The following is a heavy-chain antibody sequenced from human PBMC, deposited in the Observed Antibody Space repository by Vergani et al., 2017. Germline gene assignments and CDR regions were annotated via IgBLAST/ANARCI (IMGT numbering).Heavy chain of an antibody. CDR3: ARQQQWLVYEGDAFDI. CDR2: ISGSGGST. V-gene: IGHV3-23*04. J-gene: IGHJ3*02. Sequence: VQLVESGGGVVQPGGSLRLSCAASGFTFSSYAMSWVRQAPGKGLEWVSAISGSGGSTYYADSVKGRFTISRDNSKNTRYLQMNSLRAEDTAVYYCARQQQWLVYEGDAFDIWDQGTMVTVSS. CDR1: GFTFSSYA. D-gene: IGHD6-19*01.